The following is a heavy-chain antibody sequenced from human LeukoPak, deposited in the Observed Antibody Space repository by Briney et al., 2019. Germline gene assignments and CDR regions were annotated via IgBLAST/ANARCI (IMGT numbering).Heavy chain of an antibody. Sequence: GGSLRLSCAASGFTFSSYSMNWVRQAPGKGLEWVSSISSSISYIYYADSVKGRFTISRDNAKNSLYLQMNSLRAEDTAVYYCARDYDFWSGYNWFDPWGQGTLVTVSS. CDR3: ARDYDFWSGYNWFDP. D-gene: IGHD3-3*01. CDR2: ISSSISYI. CDR1: GFTFSSYS. V-gene: IGHV3-21*01. J-gene: IGHJ5*02.